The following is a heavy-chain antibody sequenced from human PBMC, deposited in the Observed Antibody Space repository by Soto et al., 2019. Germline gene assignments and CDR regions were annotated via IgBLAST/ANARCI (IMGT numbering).Heavy chain of an antibody. D-gene: IGHD6-13*01. CDR1: GGTFSSYA. J-gene: IGHJ4*02. V-gene: IGHV1-69*12. CDR2: IIPIFGTA. CDR3: ARDPRYSSSWGGGGYFDY. Sequence: QVQLVQSGAEVKKPGSSVKVSCKASGGTFSSYAISWVRQAPGQGLEWIGGIIPIFGTANYAQKFQGRVTITADESTSTAYMELSSLRSEDTAVYYCARDPRYSSSWGGGGYFDYWGQGTLVTVSS.